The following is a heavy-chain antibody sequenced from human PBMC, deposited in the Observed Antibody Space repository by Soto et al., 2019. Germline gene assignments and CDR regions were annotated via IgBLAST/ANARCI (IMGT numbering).Heavy chain of an antibody. CDR3: AKDRSTIFGVVTYYFDY. CDR1: GFTFSSYA. Sequence: PGGSLRLSCAASGFTFSSYAMHWVRQTPDKGLEWVAFLSYDGSHYYYADSVKGRFTISRDNSKNTLYLQMNSLKVEDTAVYYCAKDRSTIFGVVTYYFDYWGQGTLVTVSS. J-gene: IGHJ4*02. CDR2: LSYDGSHY. V-gene: IGHV3-30*18. D-gene: IGHD3-3*01.